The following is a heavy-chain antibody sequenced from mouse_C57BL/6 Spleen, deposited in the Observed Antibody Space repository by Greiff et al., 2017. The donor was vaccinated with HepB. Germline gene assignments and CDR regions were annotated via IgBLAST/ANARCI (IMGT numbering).Heavy chain of an antibody. CDR2: ISDGGSYT. Sequence: EVHLVESGGGLVKPGGSLKLSCAASGFTFSSYAMSWVRQTPEKRLEWVATISDGGSYTYYQDNVKGRFTISRDTAKNNPYLQMSHLKSEDTAMYYSARDVLAYYFDYWGKGTTLTVSS. J-gene: IGHJ2*01. D-gene: IGHD4-1*01. CDR3: ARDVLAYYFDY. V-gene: IGHV5-4*01. CDR1: GFTFSSYA.